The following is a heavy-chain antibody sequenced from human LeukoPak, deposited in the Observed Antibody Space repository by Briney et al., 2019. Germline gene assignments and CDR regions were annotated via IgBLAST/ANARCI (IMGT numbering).Heavy chain of an antibody. Sequence: GGSLRLSCAASGFSFSNAWMSWVRQAPGKGLEWVGRIKSKTDGGTTDYATPVKDRFTISRDNSKNTLFLLMSSLRAEDTAIYYCATVSDTNNWYWFDPWGQGTLVTVSS. J-gene: IGHJ5*02. CDR3: ATVSDTNNWYWFDP. CDR1: GFSFSNAW. D-gene: IGHD1-1*01. CDR2: IKSKTDGGTT. V-gene: IGHV3-15*01.